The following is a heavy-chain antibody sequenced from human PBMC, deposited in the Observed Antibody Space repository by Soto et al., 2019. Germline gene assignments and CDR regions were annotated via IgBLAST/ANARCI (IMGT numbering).Heavy chain of an antibody. CDR2: ISYDGSNK. V-gene: IGHV3-30-3*01. CDR1: GFTFSSYA. J-gene: IGHJ4*02. Sequence: QVQLVESGGGVVQPGRSLRLSCAASGFTFSSYAMHWVRQAPGKGLEWVAVISYDGSNKYYADSVKGRFTISRDNSKNTLYLQMNSLRAEDTAVYYCARDCGVEVAAGLTPDYWGQGTLVTVSS. CDR3: ARDCGVEVAAGLTPDY. D-gene: IGHD2-15*01.